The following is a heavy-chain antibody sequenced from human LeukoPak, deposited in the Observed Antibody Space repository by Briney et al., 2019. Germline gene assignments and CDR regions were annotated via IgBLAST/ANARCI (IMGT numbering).Heavy chain of an antibody. V-gene: IGHV4-59*01. D-gene: IGHD6-13*01. CDR3: ARGSKAAPGTFDY. Sequence: SETLSLTCTVSGGSISSYYWSWIRQPPGKGLEWIGYIYYTGCTDYNPSLKSRVAISVDTSKNQFSLKLSSVTAADTAVYYCARGSKAAPGTFDYWGQGTLVTVSS. CDR1: GGSISSYY. J-gene: IGHJ4*02. CDR2: IYYTGCT.